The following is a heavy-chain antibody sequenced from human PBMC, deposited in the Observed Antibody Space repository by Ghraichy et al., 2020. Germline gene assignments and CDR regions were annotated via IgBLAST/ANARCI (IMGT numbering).Heavy chain of an antibody. Sequence: SGPTLVKPTQTLTLTCTFSGFSLKTNGVGVGWIRQPPGKALEWLAVIFWDDGKHYSPTLKSRITSTKDTSKNQVVLTMTNMDPVDTATYYCVNRDLSMTFIDYWGQGTLVTVSS. V-gene: IGHV2-5*02. CDR3: VNRDLSMTFIDY. J-gene: IGHJ4*02. D-gene: IGHD3/OR15-3a*01. CDR1: GFSLKTNGVG. CDR2: IFWDDGK.